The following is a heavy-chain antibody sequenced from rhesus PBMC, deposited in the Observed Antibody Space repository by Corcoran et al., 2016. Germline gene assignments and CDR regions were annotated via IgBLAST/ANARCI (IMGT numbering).Heavy chain of an antibody. J-gene: IGHJ4*01. D-gene: IGHD6-25*01. CDR1: GGSISSSNW. V-gene: IGHV4-65*01. Sequence: QVQLQESGPGLVKPSETLSLTCAVSGGSISSSNWWSWIRQPPGKGLVLIGYISGSSGSTYYNPSLKSRVTISTDTSKNQFSLNLSSVTAADTAVYYCARDRGGSRYFDYWGQGVLVTVSS. CDR3: ARDRGGSRYFDY. CDR2: ISGSSGST.